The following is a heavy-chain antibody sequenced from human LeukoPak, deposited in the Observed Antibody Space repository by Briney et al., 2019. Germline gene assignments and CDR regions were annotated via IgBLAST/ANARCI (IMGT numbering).Heavy chain of an antibody. Sequence: GGSLRLSCAASGFTFSSYGMHWVRQAPGKGLVWVSRLNNDGSTAYADSVKGRFIISRDSAKNTLYLEMSSLRAEDTAVYYCVRSRGYFDSWGQGTLVTVSS. J-gene: IGHJ4*02. CDR2: LNNDGST. CDR3: VRSRGYFDS. V-gene: IGHV3-74*01. CDR1: GFTFSSYG.